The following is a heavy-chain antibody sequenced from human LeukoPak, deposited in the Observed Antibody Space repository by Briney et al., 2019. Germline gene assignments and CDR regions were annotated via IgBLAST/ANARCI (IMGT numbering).Heavy chain of an antibody. CDR2: ISGSGGST. Sequence: GGSLRLSCAASGFTFSSYAMSWVRQAPGKGLEWVSAISGSGGSTYYADSVKGRFTISRDNSKNTLHLQMNSLRAEDTAVYYCAKDLDYYYYYGMDVWGQGTTVTVSS. J-gene: IGHJ6*02. CDR3: AKDLDYYYYYGMDV. V-gene: IGHV3-23*01. CDR1: GFTFSSYA.